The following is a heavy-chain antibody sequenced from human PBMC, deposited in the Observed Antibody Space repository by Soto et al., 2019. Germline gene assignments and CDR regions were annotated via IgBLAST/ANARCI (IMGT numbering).Heavy chain of an antibody. CDR1: GFTFSGSA. CDR3: TTVYGDYEQTFDY. D-gene: IGHD4-17*01. J-gene: IGHJ4*02. CDR2: IRSKANSYAT. Sequence: LRLSCAASGFTFSGSAMHWVRQASGKGLEWVGRIRSKANSYATAYAASVKGRFTISRDDSKNTAYLQMNSLKTEDTAVYYCTTVYGDYEQTFDYWGQGTLVTVSS. V-gene: IGHV3-73*01.